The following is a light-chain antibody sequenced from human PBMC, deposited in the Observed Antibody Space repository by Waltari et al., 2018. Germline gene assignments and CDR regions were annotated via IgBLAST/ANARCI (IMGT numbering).Light chain of an antibody. CDR3: MQGTYWPYT. CDR2: RVS. J-gene: IGKJ2*01. Sequence: EVVVIQSPLSLPVTLGQPAPISFNSSQSLVHTDGNTHLTWFQQRPGQSPRRLIYRVSNRDSGVPDRFSGSGSGTDFTLKISRVEAEDVGVYYCMQGTYWPYTFGQGTKLDIK. V-gene: IGKV2-30*02. CDR1: QSLVHTDGNTH.